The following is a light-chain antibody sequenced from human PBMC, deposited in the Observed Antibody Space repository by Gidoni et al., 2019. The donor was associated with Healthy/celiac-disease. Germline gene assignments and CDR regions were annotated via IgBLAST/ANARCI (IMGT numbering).Light chain of an antibody. J-gene: IGKJ2*01. CDR1: QSCSSY. Sequence: EIVLPQSPATLSLSPGERATLSCRASQSCSSYLAWYQQKPGQAPRPLIYDASNRATGIPARFSGSGSGTDFTLTISSLEPEDFAVYYCQQRSNWYTFGQGTKLEIK. CDR3: QQRSNWYT. V-gene: IGKV3-11*01. CDR2: DAS.